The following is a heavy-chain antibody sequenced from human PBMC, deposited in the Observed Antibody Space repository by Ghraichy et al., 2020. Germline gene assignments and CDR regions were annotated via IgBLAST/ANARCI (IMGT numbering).Heavy chain of an antibody. Sequence: SETLSLTCNVTGDSLNSDNYYRSWIRQPAGKGLEWIGRIYITGSTYYNPSLKSRVTISGDMSKNHFSLTLNSVTAADTALYYCARARDSGSPILAFDFDTWGQGTLVPVSS. D-gene: IGHD6-13*01. CDR1: GDSLNSDNYY. CDR2: IYITGST. V-gene: IGHV4-61*02. J-gene: IGHJ4*02. CDR3: ARARDSGSPILAFDFDT.